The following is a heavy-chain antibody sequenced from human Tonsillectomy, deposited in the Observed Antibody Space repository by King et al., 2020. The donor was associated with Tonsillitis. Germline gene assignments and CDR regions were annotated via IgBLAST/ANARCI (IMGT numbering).Heavy chain of an antibody. CDR3: TTLGYSYPFDY. CDR2: IKSKIDGGTT. V-gene: IGHV3-15*07. D-gene: IGHD5-18*01. CDR1: GFTFSDAW. Sequence: QLVQSGGGLVKPGGSLRLSCAASGFTFSDAWMNWVRQAPGKGLEWVGRIKSKIDGGTTAYAAPVKGRFTISREDSKNTLYLQMNSLKTEDTAVYYCTTLGYSYPFDYWGQGTLVTVSS. J-gene: IGHJ4*02.